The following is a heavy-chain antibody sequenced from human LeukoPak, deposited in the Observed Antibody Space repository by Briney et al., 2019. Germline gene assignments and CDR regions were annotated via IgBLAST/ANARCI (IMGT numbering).Heavy chain of an antibody. CDR1: GFTFSSYA. Sequence: GGSLRLSCAASGFTFSSYAMGWVRQAPGKGLQWVSAITANGGNTYYADSVKGRFTISRDNSKNTLYLQVNSLRAEDTAVYYCAKGNGYSYGRYYFDYWGQGTLVTVSS. V-gene: IGHV3-23*01. J-gene: IGHJ4*02. D-gene: IGHD5-18*01. CDR3: AKGNGYSYGRYYFDY. CDR2: ITANGGNT.